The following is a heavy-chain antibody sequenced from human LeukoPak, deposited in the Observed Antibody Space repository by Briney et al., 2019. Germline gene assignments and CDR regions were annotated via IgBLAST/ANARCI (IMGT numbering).Heavy chain of an antibody. CDR3: ARRQVVGVDGLYCFDY. CDR1: GDSISSGRYY. V-gene: IGHV4-39*01. D-gene: IGHD3-22*01. CDR2: ISYTGNT. J-gene: IGHJ4*02. Sequence: SETLSPTCTVSGDSISSGRYYWGWIRQPPGKELEWIGTISYTGNTYYNPSLKSRVTISVDTSENQFSLKLGFVTAADTAVYYCARRQVVGVDGLYCFDYWGQGTLVTVSS.